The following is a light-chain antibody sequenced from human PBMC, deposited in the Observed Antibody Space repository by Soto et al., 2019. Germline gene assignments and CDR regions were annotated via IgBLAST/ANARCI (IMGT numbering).Light chain of an antibody. Sequence: IQTTQSPSTLSASVGDTLTVTCRASQSVSGWLAWYQQKPGEAPKXXIYDASALPRGVPSRFSGSGSGTKFTLTIASLQNDDFATYYCQQYETFSGTFGPGTKVDI. CDR2: DAS. V-gene: IGKV1-5*01. CDR3: QQYETFSGT. J-gene: IGKJ1*01. CDR1: QSVSGW.